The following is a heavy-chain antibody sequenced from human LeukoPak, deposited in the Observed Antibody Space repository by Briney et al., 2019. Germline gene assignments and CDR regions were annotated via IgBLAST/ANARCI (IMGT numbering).Heavy chain of an antibody. J-gene: IGHJ2*01. Sequence: GGSLRLSCAASGFNFNDAAMTWVRQAPGKGLVWVSRIKRDGTSTSYADSVKGRFTISRDNAKNTLYLQMNSLRAEDTAVYYCPRGHGDFPVNYYFDLWGRGTLVTVSS. CDR3: PRGHGDFPVNYYFDL. CDR2: IKRDGTST. CDR1: GFNFNDAA. D-gene: IGHD4-17*01. V-gene: IGHV3-74*01.